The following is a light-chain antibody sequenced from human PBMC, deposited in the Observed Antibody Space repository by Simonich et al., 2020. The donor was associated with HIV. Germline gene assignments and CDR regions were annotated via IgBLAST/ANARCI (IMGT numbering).Light chain of an antibody. Sequence: EIVMTQSPATLSVSPGERATLSCRASQAISSNLAWYQQKPRQAPRLLIFGASTRATGIPARFSGSGSGTEFTLTISSMQSEDFAVYYCQQYNNGPPITFGQGTRLEIK. CDR3: QQYNNGPPIT. CDR1: QAISSN. V-gene: IGKV3-15*01. CDR2: GAS. J-gene: IGKJ5*01.